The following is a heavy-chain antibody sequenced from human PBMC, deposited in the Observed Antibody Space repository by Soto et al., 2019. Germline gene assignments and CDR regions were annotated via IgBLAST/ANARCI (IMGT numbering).Heavy chain of an antibody. D-gene: IGHD1-26*01. CDR1: GFTFSDYY. J-gene: IGHJ4*02. CDR2: ISSSSSYT. V-gene: IGHV3-11*06. Sequence: GGSLRLSCAASGFTFSDYYMSWIRQAPGKGLEWVSYISSSSSYTNYADSVKGRFTISRDNAKNSLYLQMNSLRAEDTAVYYCERVYIPGSYLFDYWGQGTLVTVS. CDR3: ERVYIPGSYLFDY.